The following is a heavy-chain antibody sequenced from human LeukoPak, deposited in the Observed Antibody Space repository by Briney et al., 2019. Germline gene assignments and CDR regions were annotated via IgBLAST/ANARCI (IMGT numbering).Heavy chain of an antibody. V-gene: IGHV3-30*02. CDR1: GFVFSNYG. CDR3: AKDSNSGYVSVGPDY. CDR2: VRYDGSNE. D-gene: IGHD5-12*01. Sequence: GGSLRLSCQTSGFVFSNYGMHWVRQAPGKGLEWVAFVRYDGSNEYYADSVKGRFTISRDNSRNTLYLQMNSLRAEDTGVYSCAKDSNSGYVSVGPDYWGLGTLVTVSS. J-gene: IGHJ4*02.